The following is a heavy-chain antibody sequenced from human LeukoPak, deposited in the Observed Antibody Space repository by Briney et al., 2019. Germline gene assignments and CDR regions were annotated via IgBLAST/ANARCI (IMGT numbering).Heavy chain of an antibody. Sequence: GGSLRLSCAASGFTFSSYVMSWVRQAPGKGLEWVSAISGSGGSTYYADSVKGRFTISRDNSKNTLYLQMNSLRAEDTAVYYCAKVPYDSSGYYYFDYWGQGTLVTVSS. D-gene: IGHD3-22*01. CDR2: ISGSGGST. CDR1: GFTFSSYV. CDR3: AKVPYDSSGYYYFDY. V-gene: IGHV3-23*01. J-gene: IGHJ4*02.